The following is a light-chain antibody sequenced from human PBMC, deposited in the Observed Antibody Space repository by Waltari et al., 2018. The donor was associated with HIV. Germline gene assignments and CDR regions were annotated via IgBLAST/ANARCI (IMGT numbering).Light chain of an antibody. CDR3: QSADSSGTYPDV. CDR1: ALPKQY. Sequence: SYELTQPPSVSVSPGQTARITCSGDALPKQYAYWYQQKPGQAPVLVKYKDNERPSGIPERFSCSSSGTTVTLTISGVQTEDEADYYCQSADSSGTYPDVFGTGTKVTVL. J-gene: IGLJ1*01. CDR2: KDN. V-gene: IGLV3-25*03.